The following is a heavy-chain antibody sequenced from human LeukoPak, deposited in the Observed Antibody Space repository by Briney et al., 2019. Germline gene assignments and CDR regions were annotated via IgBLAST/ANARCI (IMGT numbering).Heavy chain of an antibody. D-gene: IGHD3-10*01. CDR2: IYYSGST. J-gene: IGHJ6*02. V-gene: IGHV4-59*01. Sequence: SETLSLTCTVSGGSISSYYWSWIRQPPGKGLEWIGYIYYSGSTNYNPSLKSRVTISVDTSKNQFSLKLSSVTAADTAVYYCARDKGDFPGDYYYGMDVWGQGTTVTVSS. CDR3: ARDKGDFPGDYYYGMDV. CDR1: GGSISSYY.